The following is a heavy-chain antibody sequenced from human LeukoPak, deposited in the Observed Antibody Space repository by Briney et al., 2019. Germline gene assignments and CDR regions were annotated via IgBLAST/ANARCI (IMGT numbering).Heavy chain of an antibody. Sequence: SETLSLTCTVSGGSISSYYWSWIRQPPGKGLEWIWYIYYSGSTNYNPSLKSRVTISVDTSKNQFSLELSSVTAADTAVYYCARAKDIVVVPAHFDIWGQGTMVTVSS. V-gene: IGHV4-59*01. D-gene: IGHD2-2*01. CDR2: IYYSGST. J-gene: IGHJ3*02. CDR3: ARAKDIVVVPAHFDI. CDR1: GGSISSYY.